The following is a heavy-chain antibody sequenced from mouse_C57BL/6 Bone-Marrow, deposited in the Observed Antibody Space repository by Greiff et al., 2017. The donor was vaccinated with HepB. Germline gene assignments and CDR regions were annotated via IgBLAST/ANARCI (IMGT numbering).Heavy chain of an antibody. CDR1: GFTFSDFY. J-gene: IGHJ4*01. Sequence: EVKLMESGGGLVQSGRSLRLSCATSGFTFSDFYMEWVRQAPGKGLEWIAASRNKANDYTTEYSASVKGRFIVSRDTSKSILYLQMNALRAEDTAIYYCARDAWDGYYSYAMDYWGQGTSVTVSS. V-gene: IGHV7-1*01. CDR2: SRNKANDYTT. D-gene: IGHD2-3*01. CDR3: ARDAWDGYYSYAMDY.